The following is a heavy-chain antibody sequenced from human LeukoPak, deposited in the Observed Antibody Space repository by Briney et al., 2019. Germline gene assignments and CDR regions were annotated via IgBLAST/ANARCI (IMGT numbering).Heavy chain of an antibody. J-gene: IGHJ4*02. D-gene: IGHD6-13*01. CDR2: IKGDGSEK. CDR3: AREGRWYNFDY. Sequence: GGSLRLSCAASGFTFSSHYMSWVRQAPGKGLEWVANIKGDGSEKYYVDSVEGRFSISRDNAKNSFYLQMNSLRAEDTAVYYCAREGRWYNFDYWAREPWSPSPQ. V-gene: IGHV3-7*01. CDR1: GFTFSSHY.